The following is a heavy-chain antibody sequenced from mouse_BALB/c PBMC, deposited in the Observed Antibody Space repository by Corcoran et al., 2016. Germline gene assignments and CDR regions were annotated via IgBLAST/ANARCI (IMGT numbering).Heavy chain of an antibody. CDR3: ARDSSTPVVATDYFDY. CDR2: ISYDGSN. J-gene: IGHJ2*01. V-gene: IGHV3-6*02. CDR1: GYSITSGYY. D-gene: IGHD1-1*01. Sequence: DVQLQESGPGLVKPSQSLSLTCSVTGYSITSGYYWNWIRQFPGNKLEWMGYISYDGSNNYNPSLKNRISITRDTSKNQFFLKLNSVTTEDTATYYCARDSSTPVVATDYFDYWGQGTTLTVSS.